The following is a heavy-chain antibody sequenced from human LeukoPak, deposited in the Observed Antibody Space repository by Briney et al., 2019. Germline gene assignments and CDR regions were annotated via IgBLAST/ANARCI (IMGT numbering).Heavy chain of an antibody. CDR3: ARGPLTATSFDP. CDR2: IYHTGST. CDR1: GGSVSDYY. J-gene: IGHJ5*02. D-gene: IGHD2-15*01. Sequence: SETLSLTCTISGGSVSDYYWSWIRQSPGKGLEWIGYIYHTGSTSYSPSLKSRVTISADTSQNQFSLKLSSVTAADTAVYYCARGPLTATSFDPWGQGTLVTVSS. V-gene: IGHV4-59*08.